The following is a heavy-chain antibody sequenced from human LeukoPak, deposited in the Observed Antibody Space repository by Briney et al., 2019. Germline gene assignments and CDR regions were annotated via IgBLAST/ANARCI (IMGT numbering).Heavy chain of an antibody. D-gene: IGHD2-2*01. J-gene: IGHJ4*02. CDR1: GYNFSKYW. V-gene: IGHV5-51*01. Sequence: GESLKISCKGSGYNFSKYWIGWVRQMPGKGLEWMGIIYPRDSDIRYNPSFQGQVTISVDTSISTTYLQWSSLKPSDTAVYFCARHGPEIVVVPASIPLDYWGQGTLVTVSS. CDR3: ARHGPEIVVVPASIPLDY. CDR2: IYPRDSDI.